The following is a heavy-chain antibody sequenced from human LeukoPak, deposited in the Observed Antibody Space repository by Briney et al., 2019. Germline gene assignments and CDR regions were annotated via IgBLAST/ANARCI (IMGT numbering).Heavy chain of an antibody. CDR3: ARDSTVFGVVAQRNWFDP. J-gene: IGHJ5*02. D-gene: IGHD3-3*01. CDR2: ISSNGGST. CDR1: GFTFSSYA. V-gene: IGHV3-64*01. Sequence: TGGSLRLSCAASGFTFSSYAMHWVRQAPGKGLEYVSAISSNGGSTYYANSVKGRFTISRDNAKNSLYLQMNSLRAEDTAVYYCARDSTVFGVVAQRNWFDPWGQGTLVTVSS.